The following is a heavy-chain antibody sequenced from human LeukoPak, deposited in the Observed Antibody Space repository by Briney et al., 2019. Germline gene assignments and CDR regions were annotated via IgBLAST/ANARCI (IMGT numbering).Heavy chain of an antibody. CDR1: GGSLSGYY. Sequence: NPSETLSLTCAVYGGSLSGYYWGWIRQPPGKGLEWIGEINHSGSTNYNPSLKSRVTISVDTSKNQFSLKLSSVTAADTAVYYCARDSRRCSSTSCYTLTDYWGQGTLVTVSS. CDR2: INHSGST. CDR3: ARDSRRCSSTSCYTLTDY. J-gene: IGHJ4*02. D-gene: IGHD2-2*02. V-gene: IGHV4-34*01.